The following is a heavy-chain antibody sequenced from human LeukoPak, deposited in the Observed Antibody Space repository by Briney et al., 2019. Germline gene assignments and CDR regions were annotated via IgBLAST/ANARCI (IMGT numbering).Heavy chain of an antibody. CDR3: TSQPLPSSSTSGY. Sequence: SETLSLTCTVSGGSISSYYWSWIRQPPGKGLEWVGYIYYSGSTNYNPSLKSRVTISVDTSKNQFSPKLSSVTAPDTAVYYCTSQPLPSSSTSGYWGQGTLVTVSS. CDR2: IYYSGST. D-gene: IGHD6-6*01. V-gene: IGHV4-59*01. J-gene: IGHJ4*02. CDR1: GGSISSYY.